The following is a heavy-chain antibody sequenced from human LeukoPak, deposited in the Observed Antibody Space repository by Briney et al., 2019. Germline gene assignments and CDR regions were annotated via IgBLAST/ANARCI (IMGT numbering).Heavy chain of an antibody. Sequence: GGSLRLSCAASGFTFSSYSMNWVRQAPGKGLEWVSYISSSSSTIYYADSVKGRFTISRDNVKNSLYLQMNSLRAEETAVYYCERAPIGYRGGDGGGGWDFDYWGQGTLVTVSS. D-gene: IGHD1-26*01. V-gene: IGHV3-48*01. J-gene: IGHJ4*02. CDR2: ISSSSSTI. CDR3: ERAPIGYRGGDGGGGWDFDY. CDR1: GFTFSSYS.